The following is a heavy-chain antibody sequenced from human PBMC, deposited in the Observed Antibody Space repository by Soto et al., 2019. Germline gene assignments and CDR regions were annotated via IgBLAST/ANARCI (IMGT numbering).Heavy chain of an antibody. CDR2: ISHSGLR. Sequence: QVQLQESGPGLVKPSETLSLTSIVSGVSISSGYCTWIRQSPGKGREWIGYISHSGLRHYRASLQSRLTMSGETSKNQFSLNLASVTAADTAIYYCATSNTTCPGCYSWGQGTLVTVSS. J-gene: IGHJ5*02. V-gene: IGHV4-59*01. CDR3: ATSNTTCPGCYS. CDR1: GVSISSGY. D-gene: IGHD2-2*01.